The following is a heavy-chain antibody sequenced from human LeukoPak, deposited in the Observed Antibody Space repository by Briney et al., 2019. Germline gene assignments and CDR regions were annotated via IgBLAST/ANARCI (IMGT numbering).Heavy chain of an antibody. V-gene: IGHV4-59*01. J-gene: IGHJ6*02. CDR1: GGSISSYY. CDR2: IYYSGST. CDR3: ARVGRPVWYGMDV. D-gene: IGHD2-21*01. Sequence: SETLSLTCTVSGGSISSYYWSWIRQPPGKGLEWIGYIYYSGSTNYNPSLKSRVTISVDTSKNQFSLKLSSVTAADTAVYYCARVGRPVWYGMDVWGQGTTVTVSS.